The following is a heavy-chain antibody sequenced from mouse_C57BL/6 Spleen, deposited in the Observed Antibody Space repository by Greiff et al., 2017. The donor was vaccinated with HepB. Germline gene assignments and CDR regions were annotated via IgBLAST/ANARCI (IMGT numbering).Heavy chain of an antibody. V-gene: IGHV7-3*01. CDR2: IRNKANGYTT. CDR1: GFTFTDYY. J-gene: IGHJ4*01. CDR3: ARLRRDYYAMDY. Sequence: DVKLVESGGGLVQPGGSLSLSCAASGFTFTDYYMSWVRQPPGKALEWLGFIRNKANGYTTEYSASVKGRFTISRDNSQSILYLQMNALRAEDSATYYGARLRRDYYAMDYWGQGTSVTVSS. D-gene: IGHD2-12*01.